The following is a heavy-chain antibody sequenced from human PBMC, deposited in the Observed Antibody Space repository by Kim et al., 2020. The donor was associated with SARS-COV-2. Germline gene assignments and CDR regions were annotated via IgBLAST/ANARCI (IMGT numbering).Heavy chain of an antibody. J-gene: IGHJ4*02. CDR2: ISDSGTST. D-gene: IGHD2-8*01. Sequence: GGSLRLSCAASGFAFSTHAMSWVRQAPGKGLEWVSAISDSGTSTYYPDSVKGRFTISRDNSKNTLYLQMNSPRAEDTAIYYCAKEYCSDGVCYYFDFWGQGTLVTVSS. CDR3: AKEYCSDGVCYYFDF. V-gene: IGHV3-23*01. CDR1: GFAFSTHA.